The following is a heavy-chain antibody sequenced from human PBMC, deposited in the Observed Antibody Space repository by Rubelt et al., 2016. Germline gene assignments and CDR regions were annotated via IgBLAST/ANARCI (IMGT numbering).Heavy chain of an antibody. Sequence: SSYGMHWVRQAPGKGLEWVAVISYDGSNKYYADSVKGRFTISRDNSKNTLYLQMNSLRAEDTAVYYCARDAQGYFDYWGQGTLVTVSS. CDR1: SSYG. V-gene: IGHV3-30*19. J-gene: IGHJ4*02. CDR3: ARDAQGYFDY. CDR2: ISYDGSNK.